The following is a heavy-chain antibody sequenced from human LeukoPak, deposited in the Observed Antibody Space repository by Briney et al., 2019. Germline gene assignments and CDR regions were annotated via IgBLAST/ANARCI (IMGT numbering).Heavy chain of an antibody. D-gene: IGHD3-3*01. J-gene: IGHJ4*02. V-gene: IGHV1-24*01. Sequence: ASVKVSCKVSGYTLTELSMHWVRQAPGKGLEWMGGFDPEDGETIYAQKFQGRVTMTEDTSTDTAYMELSSLRSEDTAVYYCATIHDFWSGYYYFDYWGQGTLVTVSS. CDR3: ATIHDFWSGYYYFDY. CDR2: FDPEDGET. CDR1: GYTLTELS.